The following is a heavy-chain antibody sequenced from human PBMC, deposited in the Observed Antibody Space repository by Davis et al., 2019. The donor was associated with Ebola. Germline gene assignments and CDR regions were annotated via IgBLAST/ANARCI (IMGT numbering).Heavy chain of an antibody. J-gene: IGHJ4*02. V-gene: IGHV3-74*01. CDR3: ARDLGDDIYGNFDY. CDR1: GFTFSSYW. D-gene: IGHD5-18*01. Sequence: GESLKISCAASGFTFSSYWMHWVRQAPGKGLVWVSRINSDGSSTSYADSVKGRFTISRDNAKNTLYLQMNSLRAEDTAVYYCARDLGDDIYGNFDYWGPGTLVAVSS. CDR2: INSDGSST.